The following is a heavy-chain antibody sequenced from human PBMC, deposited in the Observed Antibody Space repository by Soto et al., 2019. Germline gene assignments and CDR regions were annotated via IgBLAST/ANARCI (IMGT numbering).Heavy chain of an antibody. CDR3: ARRRAGYRDWFDP. J-gene: IGHJ5*02. D-gene: IGHD5-12*01. V-gene: IGHV4-39*01. CDR2: IYYSGST. CDR1: GGSISSSSYY. Sequence: PSETLSLTCTVSGGSISSSSYYWGWIRQPPGKGLEWIGSIYYSGSTYYNPSLKSRVTISVDTSKNQFSLKLSSVTAADTAVYYCARRRAGYRDWFDPWGQGTLGTLSS.